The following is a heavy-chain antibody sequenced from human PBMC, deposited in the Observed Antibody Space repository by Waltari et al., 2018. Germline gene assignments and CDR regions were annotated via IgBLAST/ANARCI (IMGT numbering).Heavy chain of an antibody. J-gene: IGHJ4*02. Sequence: QVLLVQSGAEVQKPGASVKVSCKASGYTFKRYGISWVRQAPGQGFEWMGWVSAYNGHTQYVGEFQGRFTSSRDDSERSLVLELNGLKTEDSAVYYCARRYGSGHHFDYWGQGALVTVSS. CDR1: GYTFKRYG. CDR2: VSAYNGHT. D-gene: IGHD6-25*01. CDR3: ARRYGSGHHFDY. V-gene: IGHV1-18*01.